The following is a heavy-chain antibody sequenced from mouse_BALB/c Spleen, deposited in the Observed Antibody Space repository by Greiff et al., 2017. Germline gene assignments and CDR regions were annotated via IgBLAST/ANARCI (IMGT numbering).Heavy chain of an antibody. CDR2: IHPSDSET. CDR3: ARSDYGNTGFAY. D-gene: IGHD2-1*01. V-gene: IGHV1-61*01. Sequence: QVQLKESGAELVRPGASVKLSCKASGYSFTSYWMNWVKQRPGQGLEWIGMIHPSDSETRLNQKFKDKATLTVDKSSSTAYMQLSSPTSEDSAVYYCARSDYGNTGFAYWGQGTLVTVSA. CDR1: GYSFTSYW. J-gene: IGHJ3*01.